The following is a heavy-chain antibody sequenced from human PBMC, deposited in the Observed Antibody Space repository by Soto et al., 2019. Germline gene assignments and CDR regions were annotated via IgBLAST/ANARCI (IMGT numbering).Heavy chain of an antibody. Sequence: SETLSLTCTVSGGSISSSNYYWGWVRQPPGKGREWIGSINYGGSTYYNPSLKSRVTISLDASKNQFSLKLSSVTAADTAVYYCASPYGSGSFNWFDPWGQGTLVTVSS. CDR3: ASPYGSGSFNWFDP. V-gene: IGHV4-39*01. D-gene: IGHD3-10*01. J-gene: IGHJ5*02. CDR2: INYGGST. CDR1: GGSISSSNYY.